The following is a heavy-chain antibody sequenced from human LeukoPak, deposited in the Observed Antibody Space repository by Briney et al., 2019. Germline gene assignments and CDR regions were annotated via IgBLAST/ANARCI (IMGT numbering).Heavy chain of an antibody. V-gene: IGHV4-34*01. CDR1: GGSFSGYY. Sequence: SETLSLTCAVYGGSFSGYYWSWIRQPPGKGLEWIGEINHSGSTNYNPSLKSRVTISVDTSKNQFSLKLSSVTAADTAVYYCARRITMVRGHWYFDLWGRGTLVTVSS. CDR3: ARRITMVRGHWYFDL. CDR2: INHSGST. D-gene: IGHD3-10*01. J-gene: IGHJ2*01.